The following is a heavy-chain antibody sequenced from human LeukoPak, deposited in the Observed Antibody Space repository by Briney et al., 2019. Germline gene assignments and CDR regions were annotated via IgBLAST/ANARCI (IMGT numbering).Heavy chain of an antibody. J-gene: IGHJ4*02. CDR3: ARDFPYSNSDRTPFDY. CDR2: ISAYNGNT. D-gene: IGHD6-6*01. CDR1: GYTFTSYG. V-gene: IGHV1-18*01. Sequence: ASVKVSCKASGYTFTSYGISWVRQAPGQGLEWMGWISAYNGNTNYAQKLQGRVTMTTDTSTTTAYMELRSLRSDVTAVYFCARDFPYSNSDRTPFDYWGQGTLVTVSS.